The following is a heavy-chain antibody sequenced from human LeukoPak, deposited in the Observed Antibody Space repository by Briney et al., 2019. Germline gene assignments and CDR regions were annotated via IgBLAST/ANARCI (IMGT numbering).Heavy chain of an antibody. V-gene: IGHV1-18*01. CDR3: ARDHQENGYADFDY. CDR1: GYTFTSYG. Sequence: VKVSCKASGYTFTSYGISWVRQAPGQGLEWMGWISAYNGNTNYAQKLQGRVTMTTDTSTSTAYMELRSLRSDDTAVYYCARDHQENGYADFDYWGQGTLVTVSS. D-gene: IGHD2-2*01. J-gene: IGHJ4*02. CDR2: ISAYNGNT.